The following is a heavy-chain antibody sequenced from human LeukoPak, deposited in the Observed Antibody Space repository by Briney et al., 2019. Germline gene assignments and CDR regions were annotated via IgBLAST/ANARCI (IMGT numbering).Heavy chain of an antibody. V-gene: IGHV3-7*01. CDR1: GIIFKNFW. D-gene: IGHD3-10*01. CDR2: IKQDGSRQ. CDR3: VNAITLPD. Sequence: TGGSLRLSCTTSGIIFKNFWMSWVRQAPGKGLEWVANIKQDGSRQFYVDSVKGRFTISRDNAKNSMYLQMNNLRAGDTAVYYCVNAITLPDWGQGTLVTVSS. J-gene: IGHJ4*02.